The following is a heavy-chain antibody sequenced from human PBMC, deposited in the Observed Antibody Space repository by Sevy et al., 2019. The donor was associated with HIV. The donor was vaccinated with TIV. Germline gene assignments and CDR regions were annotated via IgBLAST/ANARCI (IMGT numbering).Heavy chain of an antibody. D-gene: IGHD2-2*01. CDR2: INQGGSQE. CDR3: ATILPAGVPAEYFQH. Sequence: GGSLRLSCAAPGPTFSSYWMTWVGQAPGKGLEWVANINQGGSQEYYVDSVKGRFTISRDNAKNSLYLQINSLRAEDTAVYYCATILPAGVPAEYFQHWGQGTLVTVSS. CDR1: GPTFSSYW. V-gene: IGHV3-7*01. J-gene: IGHJ1*01.